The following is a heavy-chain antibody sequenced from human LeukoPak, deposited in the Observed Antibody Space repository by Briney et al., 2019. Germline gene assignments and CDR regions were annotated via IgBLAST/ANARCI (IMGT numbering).Heavy chain of an antibody. CDR3: ARGRHFLARRSSWFDP. CDR2: INHSGST. D-gene: IGHD3-10*01. CDR1: GGSISSYY. J-gene: IGHJ5*02. V-gene: IGHV4-34*01. Sequence: SETLSLTCTVSGGSISSYYWSWIRQPPGKGLEWIGEINHSGSTNYNPSLKSRVTISVDTSKNQFSLKLSPVTAADTAVYYCARGRHFLARRSSWFDPWGQGTLVTVSS.